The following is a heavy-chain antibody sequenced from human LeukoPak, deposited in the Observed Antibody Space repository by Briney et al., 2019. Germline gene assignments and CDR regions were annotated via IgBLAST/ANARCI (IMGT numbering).Heavy chain of an antibody. V-gene: IGHV4-59*01. CDR3: ARVSRQQLVIGY. CDR1: GGSISSYY. J-gene: IGHJ4*02. CDR2: IYYSGST. D-gene: IGHD6-13*01. Sequence: PSETLSLTCTVSGGSISSYYWSWIRQPSGKGLEWIGYIYYSGSTNYNPSLKSRVTISVDTSKNQFSLKLSSVTAADTAVYYCARVSRQQLVIGYWGQGTLVTVSS.